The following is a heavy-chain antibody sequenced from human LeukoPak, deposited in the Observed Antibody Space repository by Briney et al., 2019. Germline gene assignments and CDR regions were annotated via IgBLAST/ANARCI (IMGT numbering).Heavy chain of an antibody. Sequence: PGGSLRLSCAASGFTFSSYWMSWVRQAPGKGLEWVANIKQDGSERYYVDSVKGRFTISRDNAKNSLYLQMNSLRAEDTAVYYCARGTDGDYGDYLDYWGQGTLVTVSS. D-gene: IGHD4-17*01. V-gene: IGHV3-7*05. CDR2: IKQDGSER. CDR1: GFTFSSYW. CDR3: ARGTDGDYGDYLDY. J-gene: IGHJ4*02.